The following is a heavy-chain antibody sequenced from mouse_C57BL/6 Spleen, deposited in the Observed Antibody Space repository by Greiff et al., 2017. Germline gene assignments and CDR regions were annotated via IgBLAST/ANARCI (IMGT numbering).Heavy chain of an antibody. CDR3: ARWYRNGVRMYAMDY. CDR2: ILPRNSST. J-gene: IGHJ4*01. CDR1: GYTFTGYW. D-gene: IGHD2-10*02. V-gene: IGHV1-9*01. Sequence: QVQLQQSGAELMKPGASVKLSCKATGYTFTGYWIEWVKQRPGHGLEWIGEILPRNSSTNYNKKFKGKATFTADTSSNTAYMQLHSLTTEDSAIYYCARWYRNGVRMYAMDYWGQGTSVTVSS.